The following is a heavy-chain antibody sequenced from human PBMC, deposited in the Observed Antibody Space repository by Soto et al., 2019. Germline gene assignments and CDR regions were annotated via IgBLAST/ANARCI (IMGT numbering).Heavy chain of an antibody. V-gene: IGHV4-4*07. D-gene: IGHD6-19*01. CDR3: ARDRDSAVAGTNYWFDP. CDR1: GGSISSYY. CDR2: IYTSGST. J-gene: IGHJ5*02. Sequence: SETLSLTCTVSGGSISSYYWSWIRQPAGKGLEWIGRIYTSGSTNYTPSLKSRVTMSVDTSKNQFSLKLSSVTAADTAVYYCARDRDSAVAGTNYWFDPWGQGTLVTVSS.